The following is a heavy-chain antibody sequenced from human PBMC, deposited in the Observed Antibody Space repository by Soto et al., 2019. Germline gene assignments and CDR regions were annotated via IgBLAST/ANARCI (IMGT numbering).Heavy chain of an antibody. CDR3: ARGLGSSPDRGDNWFYP. J-gene: IGHJ5*02. V-gene: IGHV1-2*04. CDR2: INPNSGGT. CDR1: GYTFTGYY. D-gene: IGHD6-6*01. Sequence: ASVKVSCKASGYTFTGYYMHWVRQAPGQGLEWMGWINPNSGGTNYAQKFQGWVTMTRDTSISTAYMELSRLRSDDTAVYYCARGLGSSPDRGDNWFYPWGQGTLVTVSS.